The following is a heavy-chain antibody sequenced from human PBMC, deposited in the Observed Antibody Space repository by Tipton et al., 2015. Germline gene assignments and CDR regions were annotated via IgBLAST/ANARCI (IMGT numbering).Heavy chain of an antibody. Sequence: GLVKPSETLSLTCAVSGYSISRGYSWAWIRQPPGKGLEWIGSISHSGNTYYNPSLKSRVTMSRDTSKNQFSLKLTSVTAADTAVYYCACQDYDSLTRDYQTVDYWGQGTLVTVSS. D-gene: IGHD3-9*01. CDR1: GYSISRGYS. J-gene: IGHJ4*02. CDR3: ACQDYDSLTRDYQTVDY. V-gene: IGHV4-38-2*01. CDR2: ISHSGNT.